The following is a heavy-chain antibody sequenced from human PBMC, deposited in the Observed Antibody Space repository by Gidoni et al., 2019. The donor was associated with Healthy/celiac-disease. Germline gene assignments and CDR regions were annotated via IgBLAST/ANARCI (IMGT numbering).Heavy chain of an antibody. Sequence: QVQLVESGGGVVQPGRSLKLSCAASGVTFSSYGMHWVRQAPGKGLEWVAVIWYDGSNKYYADSVKGRFTISRDNSKNTLYLQMNSLRAEDTAVYYCAREAYDSSGSFDYWGQGTLVTVSS. V-gene: IGHV3-33*01. CDR3: AREAYDSSGSFDY. D-gene: IGHD3-22*01. CDR1: GVTFSSYG. J-gene: IGHJ4*02. CDR2: IWYDGSNK.